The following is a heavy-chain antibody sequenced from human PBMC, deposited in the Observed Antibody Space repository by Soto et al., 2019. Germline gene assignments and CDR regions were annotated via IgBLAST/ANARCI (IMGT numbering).Heavy chain of an antibody. CDR3: AKDRRAGGNSAFYFDF. V-gene: IGHV3-23*01. J-gene: IGHJ4*02. D-gene: IGHD3-16*01. CDR2: ISATGGGT. CDR1: GFKLSNYA. Sequence: PGGALRVSCSASGFKLSNYAMSWVRQAPGKGLEWVSLISATGGGTYYADSVKGRFTISRDNSHNTLYLQVHSLTAEDTAVYYCAKDRRAGGNSAFYFDFWGQGAQVTVSS.